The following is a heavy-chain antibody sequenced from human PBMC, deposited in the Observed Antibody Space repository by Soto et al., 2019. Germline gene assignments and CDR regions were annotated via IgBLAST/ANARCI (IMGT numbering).Heavy chain of an antibody. CDR1: GGTFSSYA. V-gene: IGHV1-69*01. CDR3: ARRSLGGTAYYYYGMDV. D-gene: IGHD3-16*01. J-gene: IGHJ6*02. Sequence: QVQLVQSGAEVKKPGSSVKVSYKASGGTFSSYAISWVRQAPGQGLEWMGGIIPIFGTANYAQKFQGRVTITADESTITAYMELSSLRSEDTAVYYCARRSLGGTAYYYYGMDVWGQGTTVTVSS. CDR2: IIPIFGTA.